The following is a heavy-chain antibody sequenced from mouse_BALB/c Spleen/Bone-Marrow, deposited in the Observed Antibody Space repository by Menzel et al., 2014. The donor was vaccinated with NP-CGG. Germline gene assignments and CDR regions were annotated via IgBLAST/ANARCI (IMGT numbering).Heavy chain of an antibody. D-gene: IGHD2-4*01. CDR2: ISNGGNYT. CDR3: VRPYDYGTWFAY. V-gene: IGHV5-9-4*01. Sequence: EVMLVESGGALVKPGGSLKLSCAASGFTFSDYAMSWVRQSPEKRLEWVAEISNGGNYTYYPDTVTGRFTISRDNAKNTLYLQMSSLKSEDTAMYYCVRPYDYGTWFAYWGQGTLVTVSA. J-gene: IGHJ3*01. CDR1: GFTFSDYA.